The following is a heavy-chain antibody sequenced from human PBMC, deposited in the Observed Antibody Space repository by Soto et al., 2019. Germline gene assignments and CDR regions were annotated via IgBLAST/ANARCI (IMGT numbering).Heavy chain of an antibody. CDR1: GYTFTYYT. V-gene: IGHV1-3*05. CDR2: INAGDGNT. J-gene: IGHJ4*02. D-gene: IGHD3-22*01. Sequence: QVQLVQSGAEEKKPGASVTVSCKASGYTFTYYTVHWVRQAPGQRLEWMGWINAGDGNTKYSPNFQGRVTITKDTSASTVYMELSSLRSEDTAVHFCTRDYYDSSGYYPKFDYWGQGTLVTVSS. CDR3: TRDYYDSSGYYPKFDY.